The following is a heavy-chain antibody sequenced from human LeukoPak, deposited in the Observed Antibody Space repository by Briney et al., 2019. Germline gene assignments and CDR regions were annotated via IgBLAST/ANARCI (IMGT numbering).Heavy chain of an antibody. CDR2: ISGSGGST. CDR1: GFTFSSYA. V-gene: IGHV3-23*01. Sequence: PGGSLRLSCAASGFTFSSYAMNWVRQAPGKGLEWVSGISGSGGSTYYADSVKGRFTISRDNSKNTLYLQMNSLRAEDTAVYYCARDSSNGVDYWGQGTLVTVSS. D-gene: IGHD1-1*01. J-gene: IGHJ4*02. CDR3: ARDSSNGVDY.